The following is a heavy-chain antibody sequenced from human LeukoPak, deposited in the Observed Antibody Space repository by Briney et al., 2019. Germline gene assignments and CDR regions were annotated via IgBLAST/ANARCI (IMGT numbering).Heavy chain of an antibody. V-gene: IGHV4-4*02. CDR2: VYHSGST. CDR3: ARERRLLWFGELSGRRARYGMYV. J-gene: IGHJ6*02. D-gene: IGHD3-10*01. CDR1: VGSLSSSNW. Sequence: SGTLSLTCAVSVGSLSSSNWWSWVRSPPGKGLEWSGEVYHSGSTNYNPTLKSRVTISVDKSKNQFSLNLSSVISADPAVYYCARERRLLWFGELSGRRARYGMYVWGQGTTVTVSS.